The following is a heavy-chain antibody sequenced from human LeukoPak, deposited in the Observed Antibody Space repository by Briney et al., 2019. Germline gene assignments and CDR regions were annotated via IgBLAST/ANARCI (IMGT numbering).Heavy chain of an antibody. CDR3: ARDRKNLTRRRPVPDYYYYYIDV. CDR2: IYYNGKT. CDR1: GDSINNYY. J-gene: IGHJ6*03. Sequence: PSETLSLTCTVSGDSINNYYWIWIRQPPGKGLEWIGFIYYNGKTNYDPSLKSRVTISVDTSKNQFSLKLTSVTPADSAVYYCARDRKNLTRRRPVPDYYYYYIDVWGKGTTVTVSS. V-gene: IGHV4-59*01. D-gene: IGHD3-9*01.